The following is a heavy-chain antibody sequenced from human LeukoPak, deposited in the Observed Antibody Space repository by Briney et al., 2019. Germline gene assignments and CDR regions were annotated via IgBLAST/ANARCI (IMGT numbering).Heavy chain of an antibody. CDR2: LTASGSDT. CDR1: GFTFSNYA. CDR3: AKVDCGSSGRRRVDY. Sequence: PGGSLRLSCAASGFTFSNYAMTWLRQGPGKGLEWVSTLTASGSDTFYADSVKGRFTISRDNSKSTLYLQMNSLRAEDTAIYHCAKVDCGSSGRRRVDYCGQGTLVTVSS. J-gene: IGHJ4*02. V-gene: IGHV3-23*01. D-gene: IGHD2-2*01.